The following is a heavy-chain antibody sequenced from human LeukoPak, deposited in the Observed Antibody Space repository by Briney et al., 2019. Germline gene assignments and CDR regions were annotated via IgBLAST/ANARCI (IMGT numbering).Heavy chain of an antibody. D-gene: IGHD6-19*01. J-gene: IGHJ4*02. CDR3: AREGSSGWDY. CDR1: GFTFSSYA. V-gene: IGHV3-30-3*01. Sequence: GSLRLSCAASGFTFSSYAMHWVRQAPGKGLEWVAVISYDGSNKCYADSAKGRFTISRDNSKNTLYLQMNSLRAEDTAVYYCAREGSSGWDYWGQGTLVTVSS. CDR2: ISYDGSNK.